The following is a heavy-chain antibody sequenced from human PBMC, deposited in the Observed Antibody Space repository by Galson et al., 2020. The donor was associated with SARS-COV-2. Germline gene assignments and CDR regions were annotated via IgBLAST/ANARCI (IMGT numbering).Heavy chain of an antibody. V-gene: IGHV3-21*01. CDR3: ARLGDCSSASCYGGYCDGMDV. CDR2: ISSSSSYI. D-gene: IGHD2-2*01. CDR1: GFTFSSYS. Sequence: KIGESLKISCAASGFTFSSYSMNWVRQAPGKGLEWVPSISSSSSYIYHADSVKGRFTISRDNAKNSLYLQMNSLRAEGTAVYYCARLGDCSSASCYGGYCDGMDVWGQGTTVTVSS. J-gene: IGHJ6*02.